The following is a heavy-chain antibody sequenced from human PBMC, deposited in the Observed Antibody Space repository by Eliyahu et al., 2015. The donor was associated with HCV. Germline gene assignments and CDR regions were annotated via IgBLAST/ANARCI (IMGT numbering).Heavy chain of an antibody. V-gene: IGHV3-33*01. Sequence: QVQLVESGGGVVQPGRSLRLSCAASGXTXXSXGMXWVRQAPGKGLEWVXVXGYDGSNKYYADSVXGRFTISRDNSKNTLYLQMNSLRAEDTAVYYCARGPPTITIFAASFYYGMDVWGQGTTVTVSS. CDR2: XGYDGSNK. CDR3: ARGPPTITIFAASFYYGMDV. CDR1: GXTXXSXG. J-gene: IGHJ6*02. D-gene: IGHD3-3*01.